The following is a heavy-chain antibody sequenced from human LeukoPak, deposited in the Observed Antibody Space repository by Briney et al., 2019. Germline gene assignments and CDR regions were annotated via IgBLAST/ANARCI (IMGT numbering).Heavy chain of an antibody. D-gene: IGHD3-16*01. Sequence: GGSLRLSCAASGFTFSTYSMNWVRQAPGKGLEWVSYISSSSSIINYAESVRGRFTISRDNAKNLLYLQMNSLRAEDTAVYYCGRDYEERTTDYWGQGTLVTVSS. CDR2: ISSSSSII. V-gene: IGHV3-48*04. CDR3: GRDYEERTTDY. J-gene: IGHJ4*02. CDR1: GFTFSTYS.